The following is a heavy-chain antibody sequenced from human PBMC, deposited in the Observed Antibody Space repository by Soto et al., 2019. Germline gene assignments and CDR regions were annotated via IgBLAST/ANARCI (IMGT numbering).Heavy chain of an antibody. CDR3: ANGRGYCSSTSCDENWFDP. CDR1: GGSISSYY. V-gene: IGHV4-59*01. D-gene: IGHD2-2*01. CDR2: IYYSGST. Sequence: SETLSLTCTVSGGSISSYYWSWIRQPPGKGLEWIGYIYYSGSTNYNPSLKSRVTISVDTSKNQFSLKLSSVTAADTAVYYCANGRGYCSSTSCDENWFDPWGQGTLVTVSS. J-gene: IGHJ5*02.